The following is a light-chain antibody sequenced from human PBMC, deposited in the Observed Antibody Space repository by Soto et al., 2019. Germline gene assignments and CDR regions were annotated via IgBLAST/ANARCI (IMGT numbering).Light chain of an antibody. Sequence: QSPLTQPASVSGAPGQSITISCTGTSSDVGGYNYVSWYQHHPGKAPKLMIYDVSNRPSGVSNRFSGSKSGNTASLTISGLQPEDEADYYCSSYITGKTRQIVFGTGTKLTVL. CDR3: SSYITGKTRQIV. CDR1: SSDVGGYNY. J-gene: IGLJ1*01. CDR2: DVS. V-gene: IGLV2-14*03.